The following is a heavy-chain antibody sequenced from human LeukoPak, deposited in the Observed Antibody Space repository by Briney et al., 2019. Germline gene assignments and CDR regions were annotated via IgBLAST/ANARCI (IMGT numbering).Heavy chain of an antibody. CDR2: IKNDGAVK. V-gene: IGHV3-7*01. CDR1: GFTFSYHW. Sequence: GGSLRLSCAASGFTFSYHWMTWVRQAPGKGLEWVANIKNDGAVKNYVDSVEGRFTISRDNAKNSLYLQMNSLRAEDTAVYYCAKDSYSKGDFWGQGVLVTVSS. D-gene: IGHD6-13*01. J-gene: IGHJ4*02. CDR3: AKDSYSKGDF.